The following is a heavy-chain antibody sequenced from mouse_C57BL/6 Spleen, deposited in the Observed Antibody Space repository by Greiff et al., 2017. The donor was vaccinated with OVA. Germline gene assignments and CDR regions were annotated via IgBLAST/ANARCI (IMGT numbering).Heavy chain of an antibody. CDR1: GFTFSSYA. V-gene: IGHV5-4*01. CDR2: ISDGGSYT. Sequence: EVKVVESGGGLVKPGGSLKLSCAASGFTFSSYAMSWVRQTPEKRLEWVATISDGGSYTYYPDNVKGRFTISRDNAKNNLYLQMSHLKSEDTAMYYCARDFSYYYGSSYDAMDYWGQGTSVTVSS. D-gene: IGHD1-1*01. CDR3: ARDFSYYYGSSYDAMDY. J-gene: IGHJ4*01.